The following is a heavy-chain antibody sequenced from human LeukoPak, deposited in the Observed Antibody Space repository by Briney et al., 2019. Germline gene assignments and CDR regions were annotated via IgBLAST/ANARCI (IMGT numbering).Heavy chain of an antibody. Sequence: GGSLRLSCAASGLTFSSYEMNWVRQAPGRGLEYLSYISSGSSTISYADSVKGRFTIPRDNAKNSLYLQMNSLRAEDTAVYYCARLCGGDCYSGLDYWGQGTLVTVSS. CDR2: ISSGSSTI. CDR1: GLTFSSYE. J-gene: IGHJ4*02. V-gene: IGHV3-48*03. D-gene: IGHD2-21*02. CDR3: ARLCGGDCYSGLDY.